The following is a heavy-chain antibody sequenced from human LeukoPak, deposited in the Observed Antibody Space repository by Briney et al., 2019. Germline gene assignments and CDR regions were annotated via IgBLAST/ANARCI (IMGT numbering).Heavy chain of an antibody. CDR3: ARASGYPY. Sequence: SETLSLTCTVSGGSISSYYWSWIRQPPGKGLEWIGYIYYSGSTNYNPSLKSRVTISVDTSKNQFSLKLSSVTAADTAVYYCARASGYPYWGQRTLVTVSS. CDR1: GGSISSYY. J-gene: IGHJ4*02. V-gene: IGHV4-59*01. D-gene: IGHD3-22*01. CDR2: IYYSGST.